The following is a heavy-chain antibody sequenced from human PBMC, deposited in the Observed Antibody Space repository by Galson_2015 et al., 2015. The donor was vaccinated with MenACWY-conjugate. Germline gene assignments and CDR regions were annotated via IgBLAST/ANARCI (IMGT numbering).Heavy chain of an antibody. CDR1: GFIFSDSE. D-gene: IGHD1-1*01. CDR2: IGSKAHNYAT. CDR3: TRSSWNYYYHGMDS. J-gene: IGHJ6*02. V-gene: IGHV3-73*01. Sequence: SLRLSCAASGFIFSDSEMHWVRQASGKGLEWVGRIGSKAHNYATVYAASVKGRFILSRDDSWNTAYLQLDSLKTEDTAVYYCTRSSWNYYYHGMDSWGQGTTVTVSS.